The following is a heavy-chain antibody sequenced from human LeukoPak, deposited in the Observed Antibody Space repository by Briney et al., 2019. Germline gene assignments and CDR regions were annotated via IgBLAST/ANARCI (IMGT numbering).Heavy chain of an antibody. CDR3: ARGGVYCSGGSCYPSNGMDV. J-gene: IGHJ6*02. Sequence: ASVKVSCKASGYTFTSYGISWVRQALGQGLEWMGWISAYNGNTNYAQKLQGRVTMTTDTSTSTAYMEPRSLRSDDTAVYYCARGGVYCSGGSCYPSNGMDVWGQGTTVTVSS. D-gene: IGHD2-15*01. V-gene: IGHV1-18*01. CDR1: GYTFTSYG. CDR2: ISAYNGNT.